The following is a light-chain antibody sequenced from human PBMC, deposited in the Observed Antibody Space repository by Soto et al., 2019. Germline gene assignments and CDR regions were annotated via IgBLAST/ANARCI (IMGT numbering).Light chain of an antibody. Sequence: SVLAAPASVSGSPGELITISCTGTSSDVGGYNYVSWYQQHPGKAPKLMIYEVSNRPSGVSNRFSGSKSGNTASLTISGLQAVDEADYYCTSYTSISLYVFGTGPKVTVL. J-gene: IGLJ1*01. V-gene: IGLV2-14*01. CDR2: EVS. CDR1: SSDVGGYNY. CDR3: TSYTSISLYV.